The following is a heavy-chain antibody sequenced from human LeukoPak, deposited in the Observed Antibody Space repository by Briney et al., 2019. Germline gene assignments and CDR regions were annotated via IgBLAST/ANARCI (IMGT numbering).Heavy chain of an antibody. V-gene: IGHV4-4*07. CDR1: GGSISSYY. J-gene: IGHJ5*02. CDR3: ARGAMEGPLNWFDP. D-gene: IGHD3-3*01. CDR2: IYTSVST. Sequence: SETLSLTCTVSGGSISSYYWSWIRQPAGKGLEWIGRIYTSVSTNYNPSLKSRVTMSVDTSKNQFSLKLSSVTAADTAVYYCARGAMEGPLNWFDPWGQGTLVTVSS.